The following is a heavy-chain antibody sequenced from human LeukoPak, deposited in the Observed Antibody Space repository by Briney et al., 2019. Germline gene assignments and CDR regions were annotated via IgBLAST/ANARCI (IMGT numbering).Heavy chain of an antibody. CDR1: GFTFSSYA. D-gene: IGHD2-2*01. J-gene: IGHJ5*02. CDR2: ISYDGSNK. CDR3: ARRGYCSSTSCPLWFDP. Sequence: GGSLRLSCAASGFTFSSYAMHWVRQAPGKGLEWVAVISYDGSNKYYADSVKGRFTISRDNPKNTLYLQMNSLRAEDTAVYYCARRGYCSSTSCPLWFDPWGQGTLVTVSS. V-gene: IGHV3-30-3*01.